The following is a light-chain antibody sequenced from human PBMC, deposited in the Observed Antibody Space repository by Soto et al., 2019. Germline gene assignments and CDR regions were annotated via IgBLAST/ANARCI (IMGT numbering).Light chain of an antibody. J-gene: IGKJ1*01. Sequence: DTQMTQSPSTLSASVGDRVTITCRASQSVSMWLAWFQQKPGKAPRLLIYGASDLESGVPSRFSGSGSGTEFTLTISSLQPEDAATYYCQPYNTYLTWTFGQGNKVEIK. CDR2: GAS. CDR3: QPYNTYLTWT. CDR1: QSVSMW. V-gene: IGKV1-5*01.